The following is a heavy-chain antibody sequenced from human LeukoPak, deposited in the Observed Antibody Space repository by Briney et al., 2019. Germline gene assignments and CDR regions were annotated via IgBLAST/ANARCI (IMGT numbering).Heavy chain of an antibody. D-gene: IGHD3-22*01. CDR3: ARDYYDSSGYYPNFDY. CDR1: GFTFSSYG. J-gene: IGHJ4*02. V-gene: IGHV3-48*04. Sequence: GGSLRLSCAASGFTFSSYGMHWVRQAPGKGLEWVSYISSSSATIYYADSVKGRFTISRDNAKNSLYLQMNSLRAEDTAVYYCARDYYDSSGYYPNFDYWGQGTLVTVSS. CDR2: ISSSSATI.